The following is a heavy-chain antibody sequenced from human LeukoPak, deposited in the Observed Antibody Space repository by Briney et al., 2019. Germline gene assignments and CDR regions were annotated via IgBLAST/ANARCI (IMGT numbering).Heavy chain of an antibody. D-gene: IGHD6-6*01. Sequence: QPGGSLRLSCAASGFTFSSYAMSWVRQAPGKGLEWVSAIDGSGGSTYYADSVKGRFTISRDNSKNTLDLQMNSLRVEDTAVYYCAKGSAAGRPYYFDYWGQGTLVTVSS. J-gene: IGHJ4*02. CDR2: IDGSGGST. CDR3: AKGSAAGRPYYFDY. V-gene: IGHV3-23*01. CDR1: GFTFSSYA.